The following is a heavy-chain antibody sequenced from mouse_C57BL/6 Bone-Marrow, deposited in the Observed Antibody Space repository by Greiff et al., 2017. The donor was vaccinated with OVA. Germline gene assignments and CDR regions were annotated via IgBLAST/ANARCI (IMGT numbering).Heavy chain of an antibody. CDR2: IYPGNGGT. J-gene: IGHJ1*03. CDR3: VCYSKRYFDD. Sequence: QVQLQQSGAELVKPGASVKMSCKASGYTFTSYWMNWVKQRPGQGLEWIGDIYPGNGGTNYNGKFKGKATLTVETSSSTAYMQLSSLTSEDSAVSVCVCYSKRYFDDWGKGTTVTVSS. D-gene: IGHD2-5*01. CDR1: GYTFTSYW. V-gene: IGHV1-55*01.